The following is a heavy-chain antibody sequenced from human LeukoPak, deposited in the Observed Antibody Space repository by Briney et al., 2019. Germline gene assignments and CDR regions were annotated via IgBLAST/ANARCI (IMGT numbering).Heavy chain of an antibody. CDR1: GFTFGDNA. J-gene: IGHJ4*02. CDR3: TRGIAKTGMHC. Sequence: GGSLRLSCTASGFTFGDNAMTWVRQGPGRGLEWVGFIRSKTYGETTEYAASVKGRFTISRDDSKSIAYLQMNSLKSEDTAVYYCTRGIAKTGMHCWGQGTLVTVSA. V-gene: IGHV3-49*04. CDR2: IRSKTYGETT. D-gene: IGHD6-19*01.